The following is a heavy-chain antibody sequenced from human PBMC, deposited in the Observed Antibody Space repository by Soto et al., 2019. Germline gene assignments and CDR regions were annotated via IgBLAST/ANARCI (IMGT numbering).Heavy chain of an antibody. CDR3: ANAMDPSGYSYGTLDY. CDR1: GGSFSGYY. CDR2: INHSGST. J-gene: IGHJ4*02. D-gene: IGHD5-18*01. Sequence: SETLSLTCAVYGGSFSGYYWSWIRQPPGEGLEWIGEINHSGSTNYNPSLKSRVTISVDTSKNQFSLKLSSVTAADTAVYYCANAMDPSGYSYGTLDYWGQGTLVTVS. V-gene: IGHV4-34*01.